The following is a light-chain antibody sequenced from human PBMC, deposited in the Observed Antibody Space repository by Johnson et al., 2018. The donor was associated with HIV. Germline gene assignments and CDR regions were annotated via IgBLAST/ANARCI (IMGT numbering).Light chain of an antibody. CDR1: SSDIGKNY. Sequence: QSALTQPPSVSAAPGQKVTISCSGSSSDIGKNYVSWYQQVPGTAPKLLIYDNNRRPSGIPDRFSGSKSGTSATLGITGLQTGDEADYFCGTWDSSLSAGGYVFGTGTKVTVL. V-gene: IGLV1-51*01. J-gene: IGLJ1*01. CDR3: GTWDSSLSAGGYV. CDR2: DNN.